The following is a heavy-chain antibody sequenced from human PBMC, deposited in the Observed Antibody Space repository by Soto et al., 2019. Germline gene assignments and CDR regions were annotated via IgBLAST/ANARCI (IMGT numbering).Heavy chain of an antibody. V-gene: IGHV1-69*13. CDR1: GGTFSSYA. Sequence: SVKVSCKTSGGTFSSYAISWVRQAPGQGLEWMGGIIPIFGTANYAQKFQGRVTITADESTSTAYMELSSLRSEDTAVYYCAREPGYSSSWYDYYYGMDVWGQGTTVTVSS. J-gene: IGHJ6*02. CDR2: IIPIFGTA. D-gene: IGHD6-13*01. CDR3: AREPGYSSSWYDYYYGMDV.